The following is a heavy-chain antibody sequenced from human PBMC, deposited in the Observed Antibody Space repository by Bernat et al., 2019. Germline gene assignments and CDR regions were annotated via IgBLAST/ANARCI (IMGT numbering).Heavy chain of an antibody. J-gene: IGHJ4*02. CDR2: IGPNGNGP. CDR1: GFTFSSYS. D-gene: IGHD5-18*01. CDR3: VEDLHTDVDY. Sequence: ELQLVESGGGWVQPGGSLRLSCSDFGFTFSSYSMYWVRQAPGKGLDYVSGIGPNGNGPHYVDCVDGRCTICRDNAKDTISLQVRSLRVEDAAVYYCVEDLHTDVDYWGQGIAVTVSS. V-gene: IGHV3-64D*06.